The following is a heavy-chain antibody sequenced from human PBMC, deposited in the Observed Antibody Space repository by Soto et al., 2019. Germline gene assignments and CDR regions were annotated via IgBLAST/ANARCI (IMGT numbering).Heavy chain of an antibody. Sequence: EVQLVESGGGLVKPGGSLRLSCAVSGFTFHTYSMNWVRQAPGKGLEWVSSISPGSSNIYYAQSVKGRFTISGDNAKNSLSLQMNSLRAEDTAVYYCARARNDYGAWYYFDYWGQGTLVTVSS. D-gene: IGHD4-17*01. CDR1: GFTFHTYS. V-gene: IGHV3-21*01. CDR3: ARARNDYGAWYYFDY. CDR2: ISPGSSNI. J-gene: IGHJ4*02.